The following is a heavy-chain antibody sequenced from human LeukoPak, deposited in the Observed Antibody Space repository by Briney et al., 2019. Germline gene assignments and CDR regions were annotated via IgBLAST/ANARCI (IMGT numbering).Heavy chain of an antibody. V-gene: IGHV1-69*04. CDR3: ARVGSGWTFDY. CDR1: GGTFSSYA. J-gene: IGHJ4*02. Sequence: SVKVSCKASGGTFSSYAISWVRQAPGQGLEWMGRIIPILGIANYAQKFQGRVTITADKSTSTAYMELSSLRSEDTAVYYCARVGSGWTFDYWGQGTLVTVSS. CDR2: IIPILGIA. D-gene: IGHD6-19*01.